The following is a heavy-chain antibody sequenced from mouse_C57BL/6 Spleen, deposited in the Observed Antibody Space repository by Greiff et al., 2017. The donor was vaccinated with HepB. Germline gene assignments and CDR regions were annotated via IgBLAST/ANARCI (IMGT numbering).Heavy chain of an antibody. CDR3: ARSGGYYFYYAMDY. CDR2: IYPGDGDT. CDR1: GYAFSSSW. J-gene: IGHJ4*01. D-gene: IGHD2-3*01. Sequence: VKLQQSGPELVKPGASVKISCKASGYAFSSSWMNWVKQRPGKGLEWIGRIYPGDGDTNYNGKFKGKATLTADKSSSTAYMQLSSLTSEDSAVYFCARSGGYYFYYAMDYWGQGTSVTVSS. V-gene: IGHV1-82*01.